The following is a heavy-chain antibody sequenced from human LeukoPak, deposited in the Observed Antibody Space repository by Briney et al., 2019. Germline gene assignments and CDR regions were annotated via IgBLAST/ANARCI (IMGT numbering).Heavy chain of an antibody. Sequence: GGSLRLSCAASGFTFSAYWMHWVRQAPGKGLEWVSLIYTVGNTYYADSVKGRFTISRDNSKNTLYLQMNSLRAEDTAVYYCARDRRCSGDNCYSYYYYYMDVWGKGTTVTISS. CDR3: ARDRRCSGDNCYSYYYYYMDV. CDR2: IYTVGNT. J-gene: IGHJ6*03. V-gene: IGHV3-66*01. CDR1: GFTFSAYW. D-gene: IGHD2-15*01.